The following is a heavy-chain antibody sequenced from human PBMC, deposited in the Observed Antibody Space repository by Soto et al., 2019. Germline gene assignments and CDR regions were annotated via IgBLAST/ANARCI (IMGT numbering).Heavy chain of an antibody. CDR2: IYYSGST. V-gene: IGHV4-61*01. J-gene: IGHJ4*02. Sequence: QVQLQESGPGLVKPSETLSLTCTVSGGSVSSGSYYWSWIRQPPGKGLEWIGYIYYSGSTNYNPSLKSRVTISVDTSKNQFSLKLSSVTAADTAVYYCARAYSGYVVYFDYWGQGTLVTVSS. D-gene: IGHD5-12*01. CDR3: ARAYSGYVVYFDY. CDR1: GGSVSSGSYY.